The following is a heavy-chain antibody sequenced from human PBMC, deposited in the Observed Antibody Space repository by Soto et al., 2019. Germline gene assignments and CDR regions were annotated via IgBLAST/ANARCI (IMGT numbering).Heavy chain of an antibody. D-gene: IGHD2-21*02. V-gene: IGHV3-21*01. CDR3: AREGGDYLYYFDY. CDR2: TSSSSSYI. CDR1: GFTFSSYS. Sequence: PGGSLRLSCAASGFTFSSYSMNWVRQAPGKGLEWVSFTSSSSSYIYYADSVKGRFTISRDSSKNSLYLQMNTLRAEDTAVYYCAREGGDYLYYFDYWGQGTLVTVSS. J-gene: IGHJ4*02.